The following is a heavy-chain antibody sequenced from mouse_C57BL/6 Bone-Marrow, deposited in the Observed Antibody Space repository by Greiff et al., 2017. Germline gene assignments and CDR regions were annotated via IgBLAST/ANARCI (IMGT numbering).Heavy chain of an antibody. V-gene: IGHV1-39*01. CDR1: GYSFTDYN. D-gene: IGHD2-5*01. CDR2: INPNYGTT. Sequence: EVKLQESGPELVKPGASVKISCKASGYSFTDYNMNWVKQSNGKSLEWIGVINPNYGTTSYNQKFKGKATLTVDQSSSTAYMQLNSLTSEDSAVYYCARADYSNLDYAMDYWGQGTSVTVSS. J-gene: IGHJ4*01. CDR3: ARADYSNLDYAMDY.